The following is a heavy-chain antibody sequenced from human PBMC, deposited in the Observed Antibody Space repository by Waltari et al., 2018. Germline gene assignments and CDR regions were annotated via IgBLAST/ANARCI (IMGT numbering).Heavy chain of an antibody. D-gene: IGHD3-3*01. CDR1: GGSISSSNW. V-gene: IGHV4-4*02. CDR2: IYTSGST. Sequence: QVQLQESGPGLVKPSGTLSLTCAVSGGSISSSNWWSWVRQHPGKGLEWIGEIYTSGSTNYNPSRKSRVTISVDKSKNQFSLKLSSVTAADTAVYYCARRSTYYDFWSGQGYGMDVWGQGTTVTVSS. CDR3: ARRSTYYDFWSGQGYGMDV. J-gene: IGHJ6*02.